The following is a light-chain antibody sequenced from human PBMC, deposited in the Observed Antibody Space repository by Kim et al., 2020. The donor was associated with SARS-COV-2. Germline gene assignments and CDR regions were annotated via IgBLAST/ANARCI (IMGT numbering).Light chain of an antibody. V-gene: IGLV3-19*01. J-gene: IGLJ1*01. CDR2: GKN. Sequence: AWGKTVTITCHGDSLGLYYANWYQQKPGQAPIVVMFGKNKRPSGIPDRFSGSTSGNTAFLTISGAQAEDEADYYCKSRDSSGDRYVFGIGTKVTVL. CDR1: SLGLYY. CDR3: KSRDSSGDRYV.